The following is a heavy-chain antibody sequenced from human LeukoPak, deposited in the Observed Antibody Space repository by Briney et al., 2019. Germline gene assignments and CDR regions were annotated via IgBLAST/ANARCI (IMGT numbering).Heavy chain of an antibody. Sequence: ASVKVSCKASGYTFTGYYMHWVRQAPGQGLEWMGWINPNSGGTNYAQKFQGRVTMTRDTSISTAYMELSRLRSDDTAVYYCARELPRYFDWLPIDYWGQGTLVTVSS. CDR2: INPNSGGT. V-gene: IGHV1-2*02. J-gene: IGHJ4*02. CDR3: ARELPRYFDWLPIDY. CDR1: GYTFTGYY. D-gene: IGHD3-9*01.